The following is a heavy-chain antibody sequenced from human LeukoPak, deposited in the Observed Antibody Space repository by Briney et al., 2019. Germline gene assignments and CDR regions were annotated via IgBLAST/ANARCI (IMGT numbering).Heavy chain of an antibody. V-gene: IGHV3-23*01. CDR1: GFTFNSHA. D-gene: IGHD1-26*01. CDR3: AKDLSVGATQIGFDY. J-gene: IGHJ4*02. CDR2: ISGSGGRT. Sequence: GGSLRLSCAASGFTFNSHAMAWVRQAPGKGLEWVSAISGSGGRTYDADSVKGRFTISRDNSKNTLYLQMNSLRAEDTAVYYCAKDLSVGATQIGFDYWGQGTLVTVSS.